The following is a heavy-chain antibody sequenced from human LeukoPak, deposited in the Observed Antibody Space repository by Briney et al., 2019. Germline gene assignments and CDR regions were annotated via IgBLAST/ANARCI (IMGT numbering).Heavy chain of an antibody. V-gene: IGHV7-4-1*02. J-gene: IGHJ3*02. CDR3: ARQYSSGWYGETDAFDI. Sequence: ASVKVSCKASGYSFTGYAMNWVRQAPGQGLEWMGWINTNTGNPTYAQGFTGRFVFSLDTSVSTAYLQISSLKAEDTAVYYCARQYSSGWYGETDAFDIWGQGTMVTVSS. D-gene: IGHD6-19*01. CDR2: INTNTGNP. CDR1: GYSFTGYA.